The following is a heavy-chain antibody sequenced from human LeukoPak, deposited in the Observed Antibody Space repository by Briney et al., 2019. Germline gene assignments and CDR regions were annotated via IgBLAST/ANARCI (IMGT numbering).Heavy chain of an antibody. Sequence: AGGSLRLSCAASGFTFSSYSMNWVRQAPGKGLEWVSSVSSSSSYIYYADSVKGRFTISRDNAKNSLYLQMNSLRAEDTAVYYCARDPGWSGKVDYFDYWGQGTLVTVS. CDR2: VSSSSSYI. CDR3: ARDPGWSGKVDYFDY. D-gene: IGHD3-3*01. V-gene: IGHV3-21*01. J-gene: IGHJ4*02. CDR1: GFTFSSYS.